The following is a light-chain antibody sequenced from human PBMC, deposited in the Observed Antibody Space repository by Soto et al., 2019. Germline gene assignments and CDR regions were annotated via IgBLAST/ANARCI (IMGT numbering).Light chain of an antibody. CDR1: QTISSW. J-gene: IGKJ1*01. V-gene: IGKV1-5*01. CDR2: DAS. CDR3: QQYENYWT. Sequence: DIQMTQSPPTLPASVGDRVTITCRASQTISSWLAWYQQKPGKAPKLLIYDASSLESGVPSRFSGSGSGTEFTLTISSLQPEDFGIYYCQQYENYWTFGQGTKVDIK.